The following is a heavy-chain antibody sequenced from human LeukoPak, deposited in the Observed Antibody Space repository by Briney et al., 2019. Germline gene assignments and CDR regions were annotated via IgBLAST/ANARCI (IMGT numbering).Heavy chain of an antibody. J-gene: IGHJ6*03. CDR3: ARDRFDDRSGYYYHYYYYMDV. Sequence: ASVKVSCKASGYTFTSYYMHWVRQAPGQGLEWMGIINPSGGSTSYAQKFQGRVTMTRDMSTSTVYMELSSLRSEDTAVYYCARDRFDDRSGYYYHYYYYMDVWGKGTTVTVSS. CDR2: INPSGGST. CDR1: GYTFTSYY. D-gene: IGHD3-22*01. V-gene: IGHV1-46*01.